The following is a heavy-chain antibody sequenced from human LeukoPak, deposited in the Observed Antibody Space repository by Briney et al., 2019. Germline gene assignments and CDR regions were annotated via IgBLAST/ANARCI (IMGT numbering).Heavy chain of an antibody. Sequence: SETLSLTCTVSGGSISSGGYYWSWIRQHPGKGLEWIGYIYYSGSTYYNPSLKSRVTISVDTSKNQLSLKLSSVTAADTAVYYCAREGGYCSSTSCFTWGQGTLVTVSS. J-gene: IGHJ5*02. V-gene: IGHV4-31*03. CDR3: AREGGYCSSTSCFT. D-gene: IGHD2-2*01. CDR2: IYYSGST. CDR1: GGSISSGGYY.